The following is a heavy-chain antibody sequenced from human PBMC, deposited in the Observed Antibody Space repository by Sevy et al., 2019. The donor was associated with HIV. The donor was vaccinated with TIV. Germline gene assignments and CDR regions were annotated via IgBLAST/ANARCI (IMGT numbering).Heavy chain of an antibody. J-gene: IGHJ4*02. CDR3: AKGYCSGGTCYHFDY. V-gene: IGHV3-23*01. Sequence: GGSLRLSCAASGVTFSSYAMSWVRQAPGKWLEWVSAISGSGGSTYYTDSVKGRFTISRDNSKNTLYLQVNSLRADDTAVYYCAKGYCSGGTCYHFDYWGQGFLVTVSS. CDR2: ISGSGGST. CDR1: GVTFSSYA. D-gene: IGHD2-15*01.